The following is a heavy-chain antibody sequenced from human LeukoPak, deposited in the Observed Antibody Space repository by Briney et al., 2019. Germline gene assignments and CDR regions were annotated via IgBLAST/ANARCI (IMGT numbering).Heavy chain of an antibody. CDR3: ARGSYDSSGYYEVYFDY. D-gene: IGHD3-22*01. J-gene: IGHJ4*02. CDR1: GFTFSSHS. V-gene: IGHV3-21*01. Sequence: GGSLRLSCAASGFTFSSHSMNWVRQAPGKGLEWVSSISSSSSYIYYADSVKGRFTISRDNAKNSLYLQMDSLRAEDTAVYYCARGSYDSSGYYEVYFDYWGQGTLVTVSS. CDR2: ISSSSSYI.